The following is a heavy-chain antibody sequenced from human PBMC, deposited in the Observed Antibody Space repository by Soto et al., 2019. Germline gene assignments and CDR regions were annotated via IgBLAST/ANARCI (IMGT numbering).Heavy chain of an antibody. V-gene: IGHV1-46*01. D-gene: IGHD1-1*01. Sequence: QVQLVQSGAEVKNPGASVKISCKASGYTFTTYYMHWLRQARGQGLEWMGIITPSSGSTRYEQKFQDRVTMTRDTSTSTVYMELGSLRSDDTAVYYCARAGSTKNAPIDYWGQGTLVTVSS. CDR3: ARAGSTKNAPIDY. CDR1: GYTFTTYY. J-gene: IGHJ4*02. CDR2: ITPSSGST.